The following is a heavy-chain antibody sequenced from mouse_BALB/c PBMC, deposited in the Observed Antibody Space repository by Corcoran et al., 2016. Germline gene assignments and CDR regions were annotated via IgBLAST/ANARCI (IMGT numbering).Heavy chain of an antibody. CDR2: INTYTGEP. Sequence: QIQLVQSGPELKKPGETVKISCKASGYTFTNYGMNWVKQTPGKGLKWMGWINTYTGEPTYADAFKGRFAFSLETSASTAYLQINNLKNEDTATYFCAREPRAMDYWGQGTSVTVSS. J-gene: IGHJ4*01. V-gene: IGHV9-3-1*01. CDR3: AREPRAMDY. CDR1: GYTFTNYG.